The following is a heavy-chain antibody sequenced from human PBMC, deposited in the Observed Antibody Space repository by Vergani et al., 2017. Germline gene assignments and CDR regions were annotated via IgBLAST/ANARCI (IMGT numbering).Heavy chain of an antibody. D-gene: IGHD1-1*01. J-gene: IGHJ4*02. CDR3: AREVQFGSRFADY. Sequence: EVQLLESGGGLVQPGGSLRLSCAASGFTFSSYAMSWVRQAPGKGLEWVSAISGSGGSTYYADSVKGRFTISRDNSKNTLYLQMNSPRAEDTAVYYCAREVQFGSRFADYWGQGTLVTVSS. CDR1: GFTFSSYA. V-gene: IGHV3-23*01. CDR2: ISGSGGST.